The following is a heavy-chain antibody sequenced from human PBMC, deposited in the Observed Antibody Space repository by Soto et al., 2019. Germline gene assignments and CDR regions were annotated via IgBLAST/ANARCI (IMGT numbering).Heavy chain of an antibody. CDR2: IEQDGSEK. V-gene: IGHV3-7*03. D-gene: IGHD3-10*01. CDR3: ARTIWFGAQAFDY. Sequence: PGGSLRLSCAASGFTFSSYWMSWVRQAPGKGLEWVANIEQDGSEKYYVDSVKGRFTISRDNAKNSLYLQMNSLRAEDTAVYYCARTIWFGAQAFDYWGQGTLVTVSS. J-gene: IGHJ4*02. CDR1: GFTFSSYW.